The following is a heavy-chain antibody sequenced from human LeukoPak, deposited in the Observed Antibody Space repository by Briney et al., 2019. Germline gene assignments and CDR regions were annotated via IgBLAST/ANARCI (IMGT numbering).Heavy chain of an antibody. J-gene: IGHJ3*02. CDR2: INHSGST. CDR3: ARGGGAATAANRDAFDI. Sequence: SETLSLTCAVYGSSFTGYYWTWIRQPPGKGLEWIGEINHSGSTNYNPSLKSRVTMSVDTSKNQFSLKLSSVTAADTAVYYCARGGGAATAANRDAFDIWGQGTMVTVSS. D-gene: IGHD2-2*01. CDR1: GSSFTGYY. V-gene: IGHV4-34*01.